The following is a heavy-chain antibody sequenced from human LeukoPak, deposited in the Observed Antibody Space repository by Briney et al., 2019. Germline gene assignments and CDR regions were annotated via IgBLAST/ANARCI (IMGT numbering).Heavy chain of an antibody. V-gene: IGHV4-59*12. J-gene: IGHJ4*02. CDR2: IYYSGST. D-gene: IGHD6-19*01. CDR3: ASSIFGGYPDY. CDR1: GGSISSYY. Sequence: PSETLSLTCTVSGGSISSYYWSWIRQPPGKGLEWIGYIYYSGSTNYNPSLKSRVTMSVDTSKNQFSLKLNSVTAADTAVYYCASSIFGGYPDYWGQGTLVTVSS.